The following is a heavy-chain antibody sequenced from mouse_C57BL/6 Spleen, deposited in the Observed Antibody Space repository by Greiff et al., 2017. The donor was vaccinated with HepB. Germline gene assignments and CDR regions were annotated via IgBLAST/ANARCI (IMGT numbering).Heavy chain of an antibody. CDR2: INPSSGYT. Sequence: QVQLKESGAELAKPGASVKLSCKASGYTFTSYWMHWVKQRPGQGLEWIGYINPSSGYTKYNQKFKDKATLTADKSSSTAYMQLSSLTYEDSAVYYCARHSSGYEAWFAYWGQGTLVTVSA. CDR3: ARHSSGYEAWFAY. CDR1: GYTFTSYW. J-gene: IGHJ3*01. V-gene: IGHV1-7*01. D-gene: IGHD3-2*02.